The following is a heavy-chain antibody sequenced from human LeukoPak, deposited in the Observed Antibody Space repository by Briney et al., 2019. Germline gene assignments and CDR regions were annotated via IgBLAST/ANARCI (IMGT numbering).Heavy chain of an antibody. Sequence: SETLSLTCTVSDDSITSYYWIWIRQPPGKGLEWIGYFYNSGSSTYNPSLKSRVTISADTSKNQFSLKLNSVTAADTAVYYCTRGAGWLIDYWGQGILVTVSS. D-gene: IGHD3-16*01. J-gene: IGHJ4*02. CDR2: FYNSGSS. CDR1: DDSITSYY. CDR3: TRGAGWLIDY. V-gene: IGHV4-59*01.